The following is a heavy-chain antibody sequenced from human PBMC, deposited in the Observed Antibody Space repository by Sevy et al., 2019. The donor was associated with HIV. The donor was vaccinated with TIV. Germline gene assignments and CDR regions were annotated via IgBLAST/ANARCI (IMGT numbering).Heavy chain of an antibody. D-gene: IGHD3-16*01. CDR3: AHETFGRFES. CDR2: IKGDGSDK. CDR1: GFTFSANW. Sequence: GGSLRLSCAASGFTFSANWMNWVRQAPGKGLEWVANIKGDGSDKHYFDSVEGRFTISRDNAKNLLYLQMNSLRVEDTAVYYCAHETFGRFESWGQGPLVTVS. V-gene: IGHV3-7*01. J-gene: IGHJ4*02.